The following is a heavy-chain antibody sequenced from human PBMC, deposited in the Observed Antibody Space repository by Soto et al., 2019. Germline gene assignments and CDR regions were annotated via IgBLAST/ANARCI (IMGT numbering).Heavy chain of an antibody. CDR2: IFPSGST. Sequence: SETLSLTCTVSGGSISSGGFYWSWIRQLPEKGLEWIAYIFPSGSTSYNPSLRSRVSISVDTSKNQFSLKLSSVTAADTAVYYCARGSYYDSSGYYGPWGQGTLVTVSS. J-gene: IGHJ5*02. V-gene: IGHV4-31*03. D-gene: IGHD3-22*01. CDR1: GGSISSGGFY. CDR3: ARGSYYDSSGYYGP.